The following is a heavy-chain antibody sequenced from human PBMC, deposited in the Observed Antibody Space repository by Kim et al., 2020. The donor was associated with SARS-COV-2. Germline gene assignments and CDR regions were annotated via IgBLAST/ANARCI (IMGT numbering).Heavy chain of an antibody. CDR1: GFTVSSNY. Sequence: GGSLRLSCAASGFTVSSNYMSWVRQAPGKGLEWVSVIYSGGSKYYADSVKGRLTISRDNYKNTLYLQMNSLRAEDTAVYYCAGQYSSGWGERYFDYWCQG. CDR3: AGQYSSGWGERYFDY. J-gene: IGHJ4*02. V-gene: IGHV3-66*04. CDR2: IYSGGSK. D-gene: IGHD6-19*01.